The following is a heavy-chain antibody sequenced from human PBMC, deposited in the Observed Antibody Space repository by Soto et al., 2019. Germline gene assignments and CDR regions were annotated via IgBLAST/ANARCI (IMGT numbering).Heavy chain of an antibody. Sequence: VQLVESGGGLVQPGGSLRLSCAASGFTFSSYSMNWVRQAPGKGLEWVSYISSSSSTIYYADSVKGRFTISRDNAKNPRDLQMNSRRAGDTAVYYCARDSPARYCSSTSCPRFAYWGQGTLVTVSS. CDR3: ARDSPARYCSSTSCPRFAY. D-gene: IGHD2-2*01. CDR2: ISSSSSTI. V-gene: IGHV3-48*01. CDR1: GFTFSSYS. J-gene: IGHJ4*02.